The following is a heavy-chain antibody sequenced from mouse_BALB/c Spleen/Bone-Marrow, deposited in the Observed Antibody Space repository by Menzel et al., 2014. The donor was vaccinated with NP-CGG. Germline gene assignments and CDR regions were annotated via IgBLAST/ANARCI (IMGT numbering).Heavy chain of an antibody. Sequence: SYAMSWVRQTPEKRLEWVATISSGGSYTYYPDSVKGRFTISRDNAKNTLYLQMSSLRSEDTAMYYCARHGITRLLDYWGQGTTLTVSS. CDR3: ARHGITRLLDY. CDR2: ISSGGSYT. CDR1: SYA. J-gene: IGHJ2*01. D-gene: IGHD2-4*01. V-gene: IGHV5-9-3*01.